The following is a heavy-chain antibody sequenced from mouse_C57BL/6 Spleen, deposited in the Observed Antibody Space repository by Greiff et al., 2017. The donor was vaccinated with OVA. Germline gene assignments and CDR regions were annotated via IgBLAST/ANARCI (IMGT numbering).Heavy chain of an antibody. J-gene: IGHJ2*01. CDR1: GYTFTSYW. Sequence: VKLQQPGAELVKPGASVKMSCKASGYTFTSYWITWVKQRPGQGLVWIGDIYPGSGSTNYNEKFKSKATLTVDTSSSTAYMQLSSLTSEDSAVYYCARYGYYFDYWGQGTTLTVSS. V-gene: IGHV1-55*01. CDR2: IYPGSGST. D-gene: IGHD2-2*01. CDR3: ARYGYYFDY.